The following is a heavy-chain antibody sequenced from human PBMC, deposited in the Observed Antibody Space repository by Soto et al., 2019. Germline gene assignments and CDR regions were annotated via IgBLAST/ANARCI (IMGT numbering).Heavy chain of an antibody. D-gene: IGHD3-22*01. CDR1: GGTFSRHA. CDR3: ARGWGYDSNDYYYAY. V-gene: IGHV1-69*01. CDR2: IIPIFGTA. Sequence: QVQLVQSGAEVRKPGSSLKVSCKASGGTFSRHAISWVRQAPGQGLEWMGGIIPIFGTANHAQKFQGRVTIIADESTSTVYRELSSLSTEDTAMYYCARGWGYDSNDYYYAYWGQGTLVIVSS. J-gene: IGHJ4*02.